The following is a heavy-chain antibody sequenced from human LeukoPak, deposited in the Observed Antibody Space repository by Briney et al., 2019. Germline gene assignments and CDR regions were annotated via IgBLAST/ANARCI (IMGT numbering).Heavy chain of an antibody. CDR3: ARDSDYYYDSSGYYSEAFDI. D-gene: IGHD3-22*01. CDR2: ISSSSSYI. V-gene: IGHV3-21*01. CDR1: GFTFGSYS. Sequence: GGSLRLSCATSGFTFGSYSMNWVRQAPGKGLEWVSSISSSSSYIYYADSVKGRFTISRDNAKNSLYLQMNSLRAEDTAVYYCARDSDYYYDSSGYYSEAFDIWGQGTMVTVSS. J-gene: IGHJ3*02.